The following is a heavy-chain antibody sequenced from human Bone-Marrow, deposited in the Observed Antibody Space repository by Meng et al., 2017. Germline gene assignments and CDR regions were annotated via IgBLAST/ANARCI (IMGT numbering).Heavy chain of an antibody. D-gene: IGHD2-21*01. Sequence: QVPLSPSAAAPTRPGASVKVSCETSGYSFNAYYIHWIRQAPGQGLEWVGRINPITGVTDYAQKFRDRVTVTLDTSVRTVYMDLASLTSDDTAVYFCARVLLYCTGADCYSPFDFWGQGTLVTVSS. J-gene: IGHJ4*02. CDR1: GYSFNAYY. CDR3: ARVLLYCTGADCYSPFDF. CDR2: INPITGVT. V-gene: IGHV1-2*06.